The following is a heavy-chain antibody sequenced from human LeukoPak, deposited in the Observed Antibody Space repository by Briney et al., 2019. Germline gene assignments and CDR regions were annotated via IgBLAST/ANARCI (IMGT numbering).Heavy chain of an antibody. CDR2: IVVGSGNT. CDR3: AAEVAPAAITDY. Sequence: SVKVSCKASGFTFTSSAVQWVRQARGQRLEWIGWIVVGSGNTNYAQKFQERVTITRDMSTSTAYMELSSLRSEDTAVYYCAAEVAPAAITDYWGQGTLVTVSS. V-gene: IGHV1-58*01. CDR1: GFTFTSSA. D-gene: IGHD2-2*01. J-gene: IGHJ4*02.